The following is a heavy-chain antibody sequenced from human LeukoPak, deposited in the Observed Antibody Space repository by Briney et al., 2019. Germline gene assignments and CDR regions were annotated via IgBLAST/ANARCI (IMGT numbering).Heavy chain of an antibody. Sequence: SETLSLTCTVSGGSIYSYYWSWIRQPPGKGLEWIGYIYYSGSTNYNPSLKSRVTISVDTSNNKFSLKLTSLTAADTAVYYCVRQLTGGRPAFDIWGQGTMVTVSS. CDR1: GGSIYSYY. D-gene: IGHD2-15*01. CDR2: IYYSGST. J-gene: IGHJ3*02. CDR3: VRQLTGGRPAFDI. V-gene: IGHV4-59*08.